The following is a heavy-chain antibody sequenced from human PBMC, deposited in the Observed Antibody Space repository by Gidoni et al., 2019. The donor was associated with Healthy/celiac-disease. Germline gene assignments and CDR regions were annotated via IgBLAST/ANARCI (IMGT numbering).Heavy chain of an antibody. CDR1: GGSISSSSYY. J-gene: IGHJ5*02. V-gene: IGHV4-39*01. Sequence: QLQLQESGPGLVKPSETLSLTCTVSGGSISSSSYYWGWIRQPQGKGLEWIGSIYYSGSTYYNPSLKSRVTISVDTSKNQFSLKLSSVTAADTAVYYCARGGVKPRKFDWLSSNWFDPWGQGTLVTVSS. CDR3: ARGGVKPRKFDWLSSNWFDP. CDR2: IYYSGST. D-gene: IGHD3-9*01.